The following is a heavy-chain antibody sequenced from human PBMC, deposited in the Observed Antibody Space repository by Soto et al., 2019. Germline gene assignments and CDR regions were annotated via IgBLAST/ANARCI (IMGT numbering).Heavy chain of an antibody. V-gene: IGHV1-3*01. CDR3: ARELVGDTVTTFDF. CDR2: INAGNGNT. D-gene: IGHD4-17*01. CDR1: GYTFTSYA. Sequence: ASVKVSCKASGYTFTSYAMHWVRQAPGQRLEWMGWINAGNGNTKYSQKFQGRVTITRYTSASTAYMELSSLRSEDTVVYYCARELVGDTVTTFDFCGKGTLVTVSS. J-gene: IGHJ4*02.